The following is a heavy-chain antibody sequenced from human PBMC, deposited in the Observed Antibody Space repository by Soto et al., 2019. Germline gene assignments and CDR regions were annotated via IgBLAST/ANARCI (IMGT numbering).Heavy chain of an antibody. D-gene: IGHD1-26*01. CDR2: VYYSGTT. CDR3: AISGSPQPVEYYFDY. J-gene: IGHJ4*02. CDR1: GGSIDSGDYY. V-gene: IGHV4-61*08. Sequence: SETLSLTCTVSGGSIDSGDYYWSWIRQPPGKGLEWIGYVYYSGTTNCNPFLKSRVTLSLDKSKNQFSLKMNSVTAADTAVYYCAISGSPQPVEYYFDYWGQGTLVTVSS.